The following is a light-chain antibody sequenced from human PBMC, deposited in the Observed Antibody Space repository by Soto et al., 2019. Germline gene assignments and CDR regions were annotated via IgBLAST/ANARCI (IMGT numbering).Light chain of an antibody. CDR3: QQYNSYPS. V-gene: IGKV1-5*03. CDR1: QSISSW. J-gene: IGKJ4*01. Sequence: DIQMTQSPSTLSASVGDRVTITCRASQSISSWLAWYQQKPGKAPKLLIYKASSLESGVPSSFSGRGSGTEFTLTISSLQPDDCATYYCQQYNSYPSFGGGTKVEIK. CDR2: KAS.